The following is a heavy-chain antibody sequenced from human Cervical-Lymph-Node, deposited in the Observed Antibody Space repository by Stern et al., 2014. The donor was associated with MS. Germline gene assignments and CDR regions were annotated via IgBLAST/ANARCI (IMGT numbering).Heavy chain of an antibody. Sequence: VQLVESGPGLVKPSETLSLTCTVSGGSISSYYWSWIRQPPGKGLEWIGYIYYSGNTNYNPSLRSRFTMSVDTSKTQFSLNLSSVTAADTAVYYCARQYSSSSVRFDPWGQGTLVTVSS. D-gene: IGHD6-6*01. CDR3: ARQYSSSSVRFDP. J-gene: IGHJ5*02. CDR1: GGSISSYY. V-gene: IGHV4-59*08. CDR2: IYYSGNT.